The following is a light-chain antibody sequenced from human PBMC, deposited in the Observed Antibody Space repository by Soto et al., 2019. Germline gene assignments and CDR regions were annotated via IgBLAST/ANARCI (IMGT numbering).Light chain of an antibody. CDR1: ISDVGGYSY. Sequence: SFPNPHASVSGSRGQSLPISCTGTISDVGGYSYVPSYHQNPGNAPRVMIYEVSNRPSGVSNRFSGSTSGHSASLTISGLQAEDEADYYRRSYRSIGTLVCVAGTKVTVL. J-gene: IGLJ1*01. V-gene: IGLV2-14*01. CDR2: EVS. CDR3: RSYRSIGTLV.